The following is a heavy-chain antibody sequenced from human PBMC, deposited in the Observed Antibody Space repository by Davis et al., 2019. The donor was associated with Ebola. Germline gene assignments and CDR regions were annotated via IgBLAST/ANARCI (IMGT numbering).Heavy chain of an antibody. CDR1: GDSVSLNSAG. D-gene: IGHD5-12*01. CDR3: ARGWLRTGFDY. CDR2: TYYNSKWYS. J-gene: IGHJ4*02. V-gene: IGHV6-1*01. Sequence: HSQTLSLTCDISGDSVSLNSAGWNWIRQSPSRGLEWLGRTYYNSKWYSDYATSVRGRITINADTSGNKFYLQLNSVTPDDTAVYYCARGWLRTGFDYWGQGTLVTVSS.